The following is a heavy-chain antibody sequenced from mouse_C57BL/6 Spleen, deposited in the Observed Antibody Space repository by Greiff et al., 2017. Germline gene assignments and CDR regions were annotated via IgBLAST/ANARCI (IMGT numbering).Heavy chain of an antibody. V-gene: IGHV1-7*01. J-gene: IGHJ3*01. D-gene: IGHD1-1*01. CDR2: INPSSGYT. CDR3: AREDTAVGAPFAY. CDR1: GYTFTSYW. Sequence: VKLMESGAELAKPGASVKLSCKASGYTFTSYWMHWVKQRPGQGLEWIGYINPSSGYTKYNQKFKDKATLTADKSSSTAYMQLSSLTYEDSAVYYGAREDTAVGAPFAYWGQGTLVTVSA.